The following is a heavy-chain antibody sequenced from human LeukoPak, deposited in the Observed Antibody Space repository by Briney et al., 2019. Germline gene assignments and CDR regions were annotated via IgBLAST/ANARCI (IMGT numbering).Heavy chain of an antibody. J-gene: IGHJ2*01. V-gene: IGHV4-4*09. CDR3: ARRAGSYLGYWYFDL. CDR1: GGSISSYF. CDR2: MYTNGRS. D-gene: IGHD1-26*01. Sequence: SETLSLTCSVSGGSISSYFWTLIRQPPGKGRGRIGYMYTNGRSNYHPSLESRLTISIDPSKNQFSLILSSVTASDTSIYYCARRAGSYLGYWYFDLWGRGTLVTVSS.